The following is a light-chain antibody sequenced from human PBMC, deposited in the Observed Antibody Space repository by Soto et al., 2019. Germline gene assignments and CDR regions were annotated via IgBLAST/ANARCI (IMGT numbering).Light chain of an antibody. CDR2: DAS. J-gene: IGKJ1*01. CDR3: QQYNTYPWT. CDR1: QSISSW. Sequence: EDRVTITCRASQSISSWLAWYQQKPGKAAKVLIYDASTLQSGVPERFSGSGSGTEFTLTINSLQPDDSATFYCQQYNTYPWTFGQGTKVEI. V-gene: IGKV1-5*01.